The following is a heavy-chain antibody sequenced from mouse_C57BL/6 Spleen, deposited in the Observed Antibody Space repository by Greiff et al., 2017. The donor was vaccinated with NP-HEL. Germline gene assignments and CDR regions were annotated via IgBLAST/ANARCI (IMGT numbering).Heavy chain of an antibody. Sequence: VKLQQPGAELVKPGASVKLSCKASGYTFTSYWMQWVKQRPGQGLEWIGEIDPSDSYTNYNQKFKGKATLTVDTSSSTAYMQLSSLTSEDSAVYYCARLGSYEAMDYWGQGTSVTVSS. CDR2: IDPSDSYT. CDR1: GYTFTSYW. J-gene: IGHJ4*01. V-gene: IGHV1-50*01. D-gene: IGHD1-1*02. CDR3: ARLGSYEAMDY.